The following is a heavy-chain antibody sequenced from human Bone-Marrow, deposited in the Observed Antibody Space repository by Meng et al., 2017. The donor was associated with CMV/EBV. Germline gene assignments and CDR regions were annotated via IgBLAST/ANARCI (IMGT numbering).Heavy chain of an antibody. V-gene: IGHV6-1*01. CDR1: GDSVSSNSAS. Sequence: SQTLSLTCAISGDSVSSNSASWNWFRQSPSRGLEWLGRTYYDSKWYYDYAVSVESRIVINPDTSQNQISLYLNSVTPEDTAVYYCARRRYNSYQGFFDYWGQGTLLSVSS. CDR3: ARRRYNSYQGFFDY. D-gene: IGHD1-1*01. CDR2: TYYDSKWYY. J-gene: IGHJ4*02.